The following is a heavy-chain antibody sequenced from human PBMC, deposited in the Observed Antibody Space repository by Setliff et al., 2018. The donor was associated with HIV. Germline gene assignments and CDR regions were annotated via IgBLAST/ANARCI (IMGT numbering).Heavy chain of an antibody. Sequence: ASETLSLTCAVYGESFSYYFWSWVRQPPGKGLEWIGEINHSGSTNYNPSLKSRVTISADTSKNQFSLKLTSVTAADTAVYYCATGITVAPDYWGQGSLVTVSS. J-gene: IGHJ4*02. CDR2: INHSGST. D-gene: IGHD6-19*01. V-gene: IGHV4-34*01. CDR3: ATGITVAPDY. CDR1: GESFSYYF.